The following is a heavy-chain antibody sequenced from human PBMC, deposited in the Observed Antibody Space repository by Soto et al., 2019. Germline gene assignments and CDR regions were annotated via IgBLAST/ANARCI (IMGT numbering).Heavy chain of an antibody. CDR1: GGSISHYY. Sequence: QVQLQESGPRLVKSSETLSLTCTVSGGSISHYYWTWIRQPPGKGLEWIGYIYYSGSNTINPSLRQHVAIPVDASQIRYSLPWTPVTSAETAGYYCAIGQYHGDCEYWGPRT. D-gene: IGHD2-2*01. V-gene: IGHV4-59*01. CDR2: IYYSGSN. J-gene: IGHJ1*01. CDR3: AIGQYHGDCEY.